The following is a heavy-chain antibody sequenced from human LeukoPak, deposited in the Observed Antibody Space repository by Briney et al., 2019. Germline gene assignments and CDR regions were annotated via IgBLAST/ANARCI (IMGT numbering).Heavy chain of an antibody. V-gene: IGHV5-51*01. J-gene: IGHJ3*02. CDR1: GYSFNTYW. Sequence: GEALKISCKGSGYSFNTYWIGWVRHMPGKGLEWMGIIYPVDSDTKYNPSFQGQVTISADKSISTAYLQWSSLKASDTAMYYCAGHSSGYAFDIWGEGTVVSVSS. CDR2: IYPVDSDT. CDR3: AGHSSGYAFDI. D-gene: IGHD3-22*01.